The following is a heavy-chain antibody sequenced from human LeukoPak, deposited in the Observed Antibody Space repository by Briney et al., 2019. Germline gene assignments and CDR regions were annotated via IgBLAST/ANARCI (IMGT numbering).Heavy chain of an antibody. CDR2: INHSGST. J-gene: IGHJ3*02. V-gene: IGHV4-34*01. CDR3: ASASSYDILTGYNDAFDI. Sequence: SETLSLTCAVYGGSFSGYYWSWIPPPPGKGVEWIGEINHSGSTNYNPSLKSRVTISVDTSKNQFSLKLSSVTAADTAVYYCASASSYDILTGYNDAFDIWGQGTMVTVSS. D-gene: IGHD3-9*01. CDR1: GGSFSGYY.